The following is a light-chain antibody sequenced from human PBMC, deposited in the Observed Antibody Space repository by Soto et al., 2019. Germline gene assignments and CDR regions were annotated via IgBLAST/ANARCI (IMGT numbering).Light chain of an antibody. Sequence: EIGMTQSPATLSVSPGERATLSCRASQSVSSNLAWYQQKPGQAPRLLIYGASTRATGIPARFSGSGSGTEFTLTISSLQSEDFAVYYCQQYNNWHHATFSQGTKVDIK. J-gene: IGKJ1*01. CDR3: QQYNNWHHAT. CDR2: GAS. V-gene: IGKV3-15*01. CDR1: QSVSSN.